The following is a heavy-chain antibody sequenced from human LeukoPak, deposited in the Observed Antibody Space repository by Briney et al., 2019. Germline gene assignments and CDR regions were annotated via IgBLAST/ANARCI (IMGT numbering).Heavy chain of an antibody. CDR1: GYSISSGYY. V-gene: IGHV4-38-2*02. CDR3: ARDLIFTYCSSTSCYIENWFDP. D-gene: IGHD2-2*02. CDR2: IYHSGST. Sequence: SETLSLTCTVSGYSISSGYYWGWIRQPPGKGLEWIGSIYHSGSTYYNPSLKSRVTISVDTSKNQFSLKLSSVTAADTAVYYCARDLIFTYCSSTSCYIENWFDPWGQGTPVTVSS. J-gene: IGHJ5*02.